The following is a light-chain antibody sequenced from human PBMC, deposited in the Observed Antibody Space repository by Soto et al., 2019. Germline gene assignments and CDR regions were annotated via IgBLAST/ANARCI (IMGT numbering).Light chain of an antibody. Sequence: DIQMTQSPSSLSASVGDRVTITCQASQDISNYLNWYQQKPGKAPKLLIYDASNLETGVPSRFSGSGSGTDFTFTISSLQPEDIATYYCQHYYNLPRTFGQGPKLEIK. J-gene: IGKJ2*02. CDR2: DAS. CDR1: QDISNY. V-gene: IGKV1-33*01. CDR3: QHYYNLPRT.